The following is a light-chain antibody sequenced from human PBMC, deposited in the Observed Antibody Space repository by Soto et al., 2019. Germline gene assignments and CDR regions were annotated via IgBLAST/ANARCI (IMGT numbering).Light chain of an antibody. V-gene: IGLV2-14*01. CDR2: DVR. J-gene: IGLJ2*01. Sequence: SALTQPASVSGSPGQSITISCTGSNNDVGTYNDVSWYQQPPGKAPRLLIYDVRDRPSGISNRFSGSKSANTASLTISGLQADDEADYYCASYTSSNSLVFGGGTKLTVL. CDR3: ASYTSSNSLV. CDR1: NNDVGTYND.